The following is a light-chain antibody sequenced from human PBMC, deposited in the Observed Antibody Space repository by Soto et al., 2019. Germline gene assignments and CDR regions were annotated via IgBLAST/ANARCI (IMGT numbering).Light chain of an antibody. CDR1: QAIRTD. J-gene: IGKJ1*01. V-gene: IGKV1-6*01. Sequence: AIQMTQSPSSLSASVGDRVTITCRASQAIRTDLGWYQQKPGKAPNLLIFGASNLQVGVPVRFSASGSGTNFTLTISNLQPEDFASYYCLQDYTYPWTFGQGTKVDI. CDR2: GAS. CDR3: LQDYTYPWT.